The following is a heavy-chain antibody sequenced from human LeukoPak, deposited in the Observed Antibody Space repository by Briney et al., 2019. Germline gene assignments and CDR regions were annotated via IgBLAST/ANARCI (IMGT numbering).Heavy chain of an antibody. CDR1: GFTFSSYW. D-gene: IGHD3-3*02. Sequence: GGSLRLTCAASGFTFSSYWMHWVRQAPGKGLVWVSRINSDGSSTSYADSVKGRFTISRDNAKNTLYLQMNSLRAEDTAVYYCARGHRWGAFLEWFSSPTHAFDIWGQGTMVTVSS. V-gene: IGHV3-74*01. CDR2: INSDGSST. J-gene: IGHJ3*02. CDR3: ARGHRWGAFLEWFSSPTHAFDI.